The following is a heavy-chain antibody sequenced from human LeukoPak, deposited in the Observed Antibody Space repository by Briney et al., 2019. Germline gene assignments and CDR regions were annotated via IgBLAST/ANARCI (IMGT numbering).Heavy chain of an antibody. CDR3: AGLYSSGWYAKRKRFDY. V-gene: IGHV4-39*01. D-gene: IGHD6-19*01. CDR1: GGSISSSSYY. Sequence: PSETLSLTCTVSGGSISSSSYYWGWIRQPPGKGLEWIGSIYYSGSTYYNPSLKSRVTISVDTSKNQFSLKLSSVTAADTAVYYCAGLYSSGWYAKRKRFDYWGQGTLVTVSS. J-gene: IGHJ4*02. CDR2: IYYSGST.